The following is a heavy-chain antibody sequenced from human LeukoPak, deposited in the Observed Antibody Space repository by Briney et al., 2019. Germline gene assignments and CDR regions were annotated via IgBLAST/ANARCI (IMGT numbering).Heavy chain of an antibody. CDR2: IYYSGST. CDR1: GGSISSYY. J-gene: IGHJ6*02. V-gene: IGHV4-59*01. CDR3: ARDSGASGSWLWGDYYYYGMDV. D-gene: IGHD3-10*01. Sequence: KPSDTLSLTCTVSGGSISSYYWSWIRQPPGKGLEWIGYIYYSGSTNYNPSLKSRVTISVDTSKNQFSLKLSSVTAADTAVYYCARDSGASGSWLWGDYYYYGMDVWGQGTTVTVSS.